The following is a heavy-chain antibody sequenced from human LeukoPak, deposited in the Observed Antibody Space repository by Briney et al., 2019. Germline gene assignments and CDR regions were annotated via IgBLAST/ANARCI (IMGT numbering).Heavy chain of an antibody. J-gene: IGHJ6*02. CDR2: IYYSGST. Sequence: SETLSLTCTVSGGSISSYYWSWIRQPPGKGLEWIGYIYYSGSTNYNPSLKSRVTISVDTSKNQFSLKLSSVTAADTAVYYCARVNDDSSGLGYYYYYYGMDVWGQGTTVTVSS. D-gene: IGHD3-22*01. CDR1: GGSISSYY. CDR3: ARVNDDSSGLGYYYYYYGMDV. V-gene: IGHV4-59*01.